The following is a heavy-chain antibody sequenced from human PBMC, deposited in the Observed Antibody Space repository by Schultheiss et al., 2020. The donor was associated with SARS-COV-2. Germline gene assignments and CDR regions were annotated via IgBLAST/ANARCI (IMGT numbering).Heavy chain of an antibody. J-gene: IGHJ6*02. Sequence: SQTLSLTCTVSGGSVSSGSYYWSWIRQPPGKGLEWIGYIYYSGSTNYNPSLKSRVTISVDTSKNQFSLKLSSVTAADTAVYYCARERAYSNYAYGMDVWGQGTTVTVSS. D-gene: IGHD4-11*01. CDR1: GGSVSSGSYY. V-gene: IGHV4-61*01. CDR3: ARERAYSNYAYGMDV. CDR2: IYYSGST.